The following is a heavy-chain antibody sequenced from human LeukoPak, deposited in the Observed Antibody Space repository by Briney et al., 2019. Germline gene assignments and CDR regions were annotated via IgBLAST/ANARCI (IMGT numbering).Heavy chain of an antibody. D-gene: IGHD3-3*01. CDR1: GFTFSSYS. Sequence: PGGSLRLSCATSGFTFSSYSMNWVRQAPGKGLEWVSYISSSSSYIYYADSVKGRFTISRDNAKNSLYLQMNSLRAEDTAVYYCARDYDFWSGYLTSGYYYYMDVWGKGTAVTVSS. CDR2: ISSSSSYI. J-gene: IGHJ6*03. CDR3: ARDYDFWSGYLTSGYYYYMDV. V-gene: IGHV3-21*05.